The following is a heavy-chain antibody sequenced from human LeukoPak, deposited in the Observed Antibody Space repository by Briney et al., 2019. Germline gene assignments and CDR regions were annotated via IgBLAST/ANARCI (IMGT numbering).Heavy chain of an antibody. D-gene: IGHD3-22*01. Sequence: ASVKVSCKASGYTFTSYGISWVRQAPGQGLEWMGWISAYNGNTNYAQKLQGRVTMTTDTSTSTAYMELRSLRSDDTAVYYCARRDYYDSSGLIVYWGQGTLVTVSS. CDR2: ISAYNGNT. J-gene: IGHJ4*02. CDR1: GYTFTSYG. CDR3: ARRDYYDSSGLIVY. V-gene: IGHV1-18*01.